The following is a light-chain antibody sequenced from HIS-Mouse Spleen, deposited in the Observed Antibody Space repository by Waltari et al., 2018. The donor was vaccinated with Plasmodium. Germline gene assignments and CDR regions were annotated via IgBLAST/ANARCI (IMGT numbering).Light chain of an antibody. Sequence: QSALTQPASVSGSPGQSITISCTGTSSDVGGYNYVSWYHPHPGRAPKLMIYEVSNRPSGVSNRFPGSRAGNTASLTISGLQAEDEADYYCSSYTSSSTVVFGGGTKLTVL. CDR2: EVS. CDR3: SSYTSSSTVV. CDR1: SSDVGGYNY. J-gene: IGLJ2*01. V-gene: IGLV2-14*01.